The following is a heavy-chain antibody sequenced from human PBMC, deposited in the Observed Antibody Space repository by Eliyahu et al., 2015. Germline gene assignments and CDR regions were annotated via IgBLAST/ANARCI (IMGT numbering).Heavy chain of an antibody. V-gene: IGHV3-23*01. D-gene: IGHD2-2*01. CDR1: GFPFSNXD. J-gene: IGHJ4*02. CDR3: AKAYASGRMFYFDF. Sequence: EVQLLESGGGLVQPGGSLXLSCVASGFPFSNXDMGYIRQAPGKGLEWVSGINRDAGRTHYADSVKGRFTISRDNSKNTLYLQMSSLGDEDTAVYYCAKAYASGRMFYFDFGGQGSPVTVSS. CDR2: INRDAGRT.